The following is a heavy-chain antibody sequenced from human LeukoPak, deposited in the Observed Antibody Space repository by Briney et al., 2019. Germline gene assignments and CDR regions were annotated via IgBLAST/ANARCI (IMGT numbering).Heavy chain of an antibody. CDR3: AASTGFSSGWYYYMDV. CDR2: ISASGGST. J-gene: IGHJ6*03. Sequence: GGSLRLSCAASGLTFSSYEMNWVRQAPGKGLEWVSAISASGGSTYYADSVKGRFTISRDNSKNTLYLQMNSLRAEDTAVYYCAASTGFSSGWYYYMDVWGKGTTVTISS. D-gene: IGHD6-19*01. V-gene: IGHV3-23*01. CDR1: GLTFSSYE.